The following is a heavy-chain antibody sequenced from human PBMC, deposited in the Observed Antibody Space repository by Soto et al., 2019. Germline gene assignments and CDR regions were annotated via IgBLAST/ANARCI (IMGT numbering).Heavy chain of an antibody. V-gene: IGHV1-2*04. Sequence: ASVKVSCKASGYTFTGYYMHWVLQAPGRGLEWMGWFNPNSGGTNYAQKFQGWVTMTRDTSISTAYMELSRLRSDDTAVYYCARGRSPAADRSYYYYYMDVWGKGTTVTVAS. J-gene: IGHJ6*03. CDR2: FNPNSGGT. CDR1: GYTFTGYY. D-gene: IGHD6-25*01. CDR3: ARGRSPAADRSYYYYYMDV.